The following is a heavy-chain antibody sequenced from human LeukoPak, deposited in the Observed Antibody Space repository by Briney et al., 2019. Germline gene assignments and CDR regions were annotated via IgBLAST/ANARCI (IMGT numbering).Heavy chain of an antibody. J-gene: IGHJ4*02. D-gene: IGHD4-17*01. Sequence: PGGSLRLSCAASGFTFSRYSMNWVRQAPGKGLEWVSFISSSYSPIYYADSVKGRFTISRGNAKNSLYLQMNSLRAEDTAVYYCARDLYGDYFFEYWGQGTLVTVSS. V-gene: IGHV3-48*01. CDR1: GFTFSRYS. CDR3: ARDLYGDYFFEY. CDR2: ISSSYSPI.